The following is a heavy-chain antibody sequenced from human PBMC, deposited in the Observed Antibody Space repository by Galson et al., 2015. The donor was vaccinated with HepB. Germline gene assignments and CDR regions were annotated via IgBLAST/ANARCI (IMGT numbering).Heavy chain of an antibody. V-gene: IGHV3-23*01. D-gene: IGHD4-17*01. CDR2: VSGSGGST. CDR1: GFTFSSYA. Sequence: SLRLSCAASGFTFSSYAMNWVRQPPGQGLEWVSTVSGSGGSTFYADSVKGRFTISRDSSKNTLSLQMNRLRAEDTAVYYCAKDSGYYGDYGYFDYWGQGTLVTVSS. J-gene: IGHJ4*02. CDR3: AKDSGYYGDYGYFDY.